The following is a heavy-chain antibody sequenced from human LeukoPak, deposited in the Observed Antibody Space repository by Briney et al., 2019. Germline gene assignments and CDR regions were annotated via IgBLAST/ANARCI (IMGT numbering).Heavy chain of an antibody. CDR1: GFTFSSYA. V-gene: IGHV3-23*01. Sequence: GGSLRLSCAASGFTFSSYAMSWVRQAPGKGLEWVSAISGSDDRTHYADSVKGRFTISRDNSKNTLYLQMNSLRAEDTAVYYCAKDRVDRSGWYAYWGQGILVTVSS. CDR2: ISGSDDRT. J-gene: IGHJ4*02. D-gene: IGHD6-19*01. CDR3: AKDRVDRSGWYAY.